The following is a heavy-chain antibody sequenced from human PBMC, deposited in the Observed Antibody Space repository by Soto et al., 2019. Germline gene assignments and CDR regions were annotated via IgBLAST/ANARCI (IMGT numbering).Heavy chain of an antibody. V-gene: IGHV1-3*01. CDR2: INAGNGNT. CDR3: ARDPYSRSWKYNWFDP. J-gene: IGHJ5*02. CDR1: GYTFTSYA. Sequence: SVKVSFKASGYTFTSYAMHWVRQAPVQRLEWMGWINAGNGNTKYSQKFQGRVTITRDTSASTAYMELGSLRSEDTAVYYCARDPYSRSWKYNWFDPWGQGTLVTVS. D-gene: IGHD6-13*01.